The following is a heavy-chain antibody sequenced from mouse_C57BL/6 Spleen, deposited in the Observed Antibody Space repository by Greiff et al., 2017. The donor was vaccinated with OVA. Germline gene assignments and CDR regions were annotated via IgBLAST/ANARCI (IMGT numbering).Heavy chain of an antibody. D-gene: IGHD2-3*01. Sequence: QVQLQQSGPELVKPGASVKISCKASGYAFSSSWMNWVKQRPGKGLEWIGRIYPGDGDTNYNGKFKGKATLTADKSSSTAYMQLSSLTSEDSAVYFCARTGYYYYAMDYWGQGTSVTVSS. V-gene: IGHV1-82*01. CDR3: ARTGYYYYAMDY. J-gene: IGHJ4*01. CDR2: IYPGDGDT. CDR1: GYAFSSSW.